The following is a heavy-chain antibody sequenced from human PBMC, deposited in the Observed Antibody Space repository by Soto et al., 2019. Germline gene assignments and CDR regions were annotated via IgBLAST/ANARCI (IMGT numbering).Heavy chain of an antibody. J-gene: IGHJ4*02. CDR2: INPKSGGR. D-gene: IGHD2-15*01. V-gene: IGHV1-2*02. CDR1: GYTFSAYY. Sequence: ASVKVSCKASGYTFSAYYIHWVRQAPGQGLEWMGWINPKSGGRNSVQKCQGRVTMTRDTSISPAYMELSRLRSDDTAVYSCVRVLVATVAAAPFGNWGQRPPVTVSS. CDR3: VRVLVATVAAAPFGN.